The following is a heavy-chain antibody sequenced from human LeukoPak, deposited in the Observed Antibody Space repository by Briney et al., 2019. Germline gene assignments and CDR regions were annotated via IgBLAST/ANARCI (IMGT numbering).Heavy chain of an antibody. CDR3: ARDLDIAAAGTIGH. Sequence: SVTLSCKASGYTFTSYGISWVRQAPGQGLEWMGGIIPIFGTANYAQKFQGRVTITADKSTSTAYMELSSLRSEDTAVYYCARDLDIAAAGTIGHWGQGTLVTVSS. J-gene: IGHJ4*02. D-gene: IGHD6-13*01. CDR1: GYTFTSYG. V-gene: IGHV1-69*06. CDR2: IIPIFGTA.